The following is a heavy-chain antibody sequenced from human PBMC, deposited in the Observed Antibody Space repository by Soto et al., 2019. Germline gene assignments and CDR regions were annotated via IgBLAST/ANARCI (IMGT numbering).Heavy chain of an antibody. CDR2: IKQDGSEK. D-gene: IGHD4-17*01. CDR3: ARDVWPATVTPFDY. V-gene: IGHV3-7*01. Sequence: GGSLRLSCAASGFTFSSYWMSWVRQAPGKGLEWVANIKQDGSEKYYVDSVKGRFTISRDNAKNSLYLQMNSLRAEDTAVYYCARDVWPATVTPFDYWGQGTLVTVSS. J-gene: IGHJ4*02. CDR1: GFTFSSYW.